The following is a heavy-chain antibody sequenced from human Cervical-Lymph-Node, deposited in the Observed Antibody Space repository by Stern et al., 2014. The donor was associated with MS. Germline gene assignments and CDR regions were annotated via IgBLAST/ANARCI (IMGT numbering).Heavy chain of an antibody. CDR3: ARDRGLVGNTTDDY. D-gene: IGHD1-26*01. J-gene: IGHJ4*02. CDR2: INGYNGNI. Sequence: VQLVESGAEVKKPGASVKVSCKASGFTFTNHGISWVRQAPGQGLEWVGWINGYNGNIDFAQKFQGRLIMTTDTSTSTVYMELRSLGFDDTAVYYCARDRGLVGNTTDDYWGQGTLVTVSS. V-gene: IGHV1-18*01. CDR1: GFTFTNHG.